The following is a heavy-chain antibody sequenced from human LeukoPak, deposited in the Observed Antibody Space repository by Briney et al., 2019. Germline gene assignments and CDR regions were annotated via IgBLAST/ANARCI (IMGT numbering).Heavy chain of an antibody. Sequence: GGSLRLSCAASVFTFSNYWMHWVRQTPWEGLVCVSLIKGDGSSTTYADSVKGRFTISRDNAKNTVYLQMNSLRAEDTAVYYCARGNYHAMDVWGQGTTVTVSS. CDR2: IKGDGSST. CDR1: VFTFSNYW. CDR3: ARGNYHAMDV. J-gene: IGHJ6*02. V-gene: IGHV3-74*01.